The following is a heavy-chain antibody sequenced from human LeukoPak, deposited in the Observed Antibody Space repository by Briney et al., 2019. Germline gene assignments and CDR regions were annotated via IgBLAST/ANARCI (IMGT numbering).Heavy chain of an antibody. CDR3: ARGRNRDSSGYYYVAPYYYYMDV. Sequence: KSSETLSLTCAVYGGSFGGYYWSWIRQPPGKGLEWIGEINHSGSTNYNPSLKSRVTILVDTSKNQFSLKLSSVTAADTAVYYCARGRNRDSSGYYYVAPYYYYMDVWGKGTTVTVSS. D-gene: IGHD3-22*01. CDR2: INHSGST. V-gene: IGHV4-34*01. J-gene: IGHJ6*03. CDR1: GGSFGGYY.